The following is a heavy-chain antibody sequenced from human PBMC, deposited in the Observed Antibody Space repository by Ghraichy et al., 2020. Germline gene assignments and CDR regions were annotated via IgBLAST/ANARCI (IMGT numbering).Heavy chain of an antibody. CDR2: IYYSGST. J-gene: IGHJ4*02. D-gene: IGHD3-10*01. CDR1: GGSISSSSYY. CDR3: ARRGSGSYHY. Sequence: SETLSLTCTVSGGSISSSSYYWGWIRQPPGKGLEWIGSIYYSGSTYYNPSLKSRVTISVDTSKNQFSLKLSSVTAADTAVYYCARRGSGSYHYWGQGTLVTVSS. V-gene: IGHV4-39*01.